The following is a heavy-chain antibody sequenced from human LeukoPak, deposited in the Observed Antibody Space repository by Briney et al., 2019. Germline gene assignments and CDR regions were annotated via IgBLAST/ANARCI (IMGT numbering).Heavy chain of an antibody. V-gene: IGHV3-53*01. J-gene: IGHJ4*02. CDR2: IYSGGST. CDR3: ARLVVVTATHGY. CDR1: GFTVSSNY. Sequence: GGSLRLSCAASGFTVSSNYMSWVRQAPGKGLEWVSVIYSGGSTYYADSVKGRFTISRDNAKNSLYLQMNSLRAEDTAVYYCARLVVVTATHGYWGQGTLVTVSS. D-gene: IGHD2-21*02.